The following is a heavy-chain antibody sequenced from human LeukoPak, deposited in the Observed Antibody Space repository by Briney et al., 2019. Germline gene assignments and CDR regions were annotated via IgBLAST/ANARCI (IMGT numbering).Heavy chain of an antibody. Sequence: PGGSLRLSCAASGFTFSSYAMSWVRQAPGKGLEWVSTISGSGGSTYYADSVKGRFTLSRDNSKNTLYLQMNSLRAEDTAVYYCARYCTSTSCSPPYYGMDVWGQGTTVTVSS. CDR1: GFTFSSYA. CDR3: ARYCTSTSCSPPYYGMDV. D-gene: IGHD2-2*01. CDR2: ISGSGGST. V-gene: IGHV3-23*01. J-gene: IGHJ6*02.